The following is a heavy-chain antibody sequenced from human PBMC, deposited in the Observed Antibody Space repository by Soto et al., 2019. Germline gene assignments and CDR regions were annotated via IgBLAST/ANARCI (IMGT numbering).Heavy chain of an antibody. CDR3: TSSEASDWYFDL. V-gene: IGHV3-73*01. CDR2: IRSKPNSYAT. CDR1: GFTFSGSA. D-gene: IGHD3-10*01. Sequence: GGSLRLSCAASGFTFSGSAMHWVRQASGKGLEWVGRIRSKPNSYATAYSASVKGRFTISRDDSKNTAYLQMNSLKTEDTAVYYCTSSEASDWYFDLWGRGTLVTVSS. J-gene: IGHJ2*01.